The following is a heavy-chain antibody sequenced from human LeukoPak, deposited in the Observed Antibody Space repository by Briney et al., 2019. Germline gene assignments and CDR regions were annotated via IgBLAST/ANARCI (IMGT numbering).Heavy chain of an antibody. J-gene: IGHJ3*02. CDR1: GGSISSSRYY. CDR2: IYYSGNT. Sequence: SETLSLTCTVSGGSISSSRYYWGWIRQPPGKGLEWIGRIYYSGNTYYNPSLKSRVTISIDTSKNQFSLKLSSVTAADTAVYYCARDEGITMIVGGGRTFDIWGQGTMVTVSS. CDR3: ARDEGITMIVGGGRTFDI. D-gene: IGHD3-22*01. V-gene: IGHV4-39*07.